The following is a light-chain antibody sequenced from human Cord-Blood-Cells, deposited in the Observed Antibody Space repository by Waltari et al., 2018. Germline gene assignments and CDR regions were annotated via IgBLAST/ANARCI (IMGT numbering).Light chain of an antibody. Sequence: DIQMTQSPSTLSASVGDRVTITCRASQSISSWLAWYQQKPGKAPKLLIYKASSLESGVPSRFSGSGSGTVFTLTISSLQPDDFATYYCQQYNSYSTFGQGTKLEIK. CDR3: QQYNSYST. CDR1: QSISSW. J-gene: IGKJ2*01. CDR2: KAS. V-gene: IGKV1-5*03.